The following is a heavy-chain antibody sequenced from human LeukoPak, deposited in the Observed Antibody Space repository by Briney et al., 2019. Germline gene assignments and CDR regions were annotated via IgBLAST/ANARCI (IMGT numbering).Heavy chain of an antibody. CDR1: GFTFGICA. J-gene: IGHJ4*02. CDR2: IGSSDI. V-gene: IGHV3-23*01. Sequence: GGSLRLSCAASGFTFGICAMSWVRQAPGKGLEWVASIGSSDIYYADSVKGRFTVSGDNSQNTLYLQLNSLRAEDTAVYYCAKDATPGNSIWDYFARWGPGTLVTVSS. D-gene: IGHD1-7*01. CDR3: AKDATPGNSIWDYFAR.